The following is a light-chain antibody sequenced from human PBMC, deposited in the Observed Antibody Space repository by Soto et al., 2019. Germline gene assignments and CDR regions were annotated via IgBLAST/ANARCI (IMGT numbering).Light chain of an antibody. J-gene: IGLJ2*01. CDR3: QVWDTSSDHVV. Sequence: SYELTQPPSVSGAPGKTARITCGGHNIGSKSVHWCQQKPGQAPVLVIYYDNDRPSGIPERFSGSNSGNTATLTISRVEAGDEAYYYCQVWDTSSDHVVFGGGTKRPVL. CDR2: YDN. V-gene: IGLV3-21*04. CDR1: NIGSKS.